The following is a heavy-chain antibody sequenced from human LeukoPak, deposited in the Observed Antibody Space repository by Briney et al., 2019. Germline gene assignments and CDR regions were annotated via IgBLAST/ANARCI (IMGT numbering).Heavy chain of an antibody. D-gene: IGHD2-2*01. CDR1: GFTFSGSA. CDR3: TRQPTDIVVVPAANDY. V-gene: IGHV3-73*01. Sequence: GGSLKLSCAASGFTFSGSAMHWVRQASGKGLEWVGRIRSKANSYATAYAASVKGRFTISRDDSKNTAYLQMNSLKTEDTAVYYCTRQPTDIVVVPAANDYWGQGTLVTVSS. CDR2: IRSKANSYAT. J-gene: IGHJ4*02.